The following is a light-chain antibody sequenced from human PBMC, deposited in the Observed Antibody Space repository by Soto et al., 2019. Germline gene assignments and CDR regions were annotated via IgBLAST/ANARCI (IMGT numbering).Light chain of an antibody. CDR2: GAS. CDR3: QNYDSLQIN. J-gene: IGKJ5*01. Sequence: EILLPPSPGTMSLAPVESSTLYLLSSQSVSSSYLAWYQQKPGQANRLLIYGASSRATGITDRFSGSGSGTDFTLTIRRMEPEDFAVFYCQNYDSLQINCGNGKRREIK. V-gene: IGKV3-20*01. CDR1: QSVSSSY.